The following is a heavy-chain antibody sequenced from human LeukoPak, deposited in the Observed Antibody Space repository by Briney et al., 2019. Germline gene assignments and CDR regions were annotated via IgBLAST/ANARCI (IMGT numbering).Heavy chain of an antibody. V-gene: IGHV3-48*04. J-gene: IGHJ4*02. Sequence: PGGSLRLSCAASGFTFSSYSMNWVRQAPGKGLEWVSYISSSSSTIYYADSVKGRFTISRDNAKNSLYLQMNSLRAEDTAVYYCARDRLTMIVVVPLVYWGQGTLVTVSS. CDR1: GFTFSSYS. CDR3: ARDRLTMIVVVPLVY. CDR2: ISSSSSTI. D-gene: IGHD3-22*01.